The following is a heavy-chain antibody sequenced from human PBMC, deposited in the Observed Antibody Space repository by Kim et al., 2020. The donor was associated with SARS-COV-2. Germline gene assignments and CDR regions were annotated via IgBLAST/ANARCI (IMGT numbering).Heavy chain of an antibody. CDR2: IKQDGSEK. CDR1: GFTFSSYW. J-gene: IGHJ3*02. D-gene: IGHD2-2*01. Sequence: GGSLRLSCAASGFTFSSYWMSWVRQAPGKGLEWVANIKQDGSEKYYVDSVKGRFTISRDNAKNSLYLQMNSLRAEDTAVYYCARDTHDIVVVPALVAFDIWGQGTMVTVSS. V-gene: IGHV3-7*01. CDR3: ARDTHDIVVVPALVAFDI.